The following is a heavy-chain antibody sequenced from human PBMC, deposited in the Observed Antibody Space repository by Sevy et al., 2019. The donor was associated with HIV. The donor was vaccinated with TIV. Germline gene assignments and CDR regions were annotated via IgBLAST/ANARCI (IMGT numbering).Heavy chain of an antibody. CDR1: GGSISSYY. J-gene: IGHJ5*02. CDR3: ARDVPNAVPTLVGWFDP. D-gene: IGHD4-17*01. Sequence: SETLSLTCTVSGGSISSYYWSWIRQPAGKGLEWIGRIYTSGSTNYNPSLKSRVTMSVDTSKNQFSLKLSSVTAADTAVYYCARDVPNAVPTLVGWFDPWGHGTLVTVSS. V-gene: IGHV4-4*07. CDR2: IYTSGST.